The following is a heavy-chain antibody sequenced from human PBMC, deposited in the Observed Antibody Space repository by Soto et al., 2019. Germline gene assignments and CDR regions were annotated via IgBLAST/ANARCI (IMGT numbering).Heavy chain of an antibody. V-gene: IGHV4-30-4*01. D-gene: IGHD5-18*01. CDR1: GGSISSGDYY. J-gene: IGHJ6*02. CDR2: IYNSGST. Sequence: SETLSLTCTVSGGSISSGDYYWSWIRQPPGKGLEWIGYIYNSGSTYYNPSLKSRVTISVDKSKNQFSLKLSSVTAADTAVYYCASQSGGYSYGYYYYYGIDVWGQGTTVTVSS. CDR3: ASQSGGYSYGYYYYYGIDV.